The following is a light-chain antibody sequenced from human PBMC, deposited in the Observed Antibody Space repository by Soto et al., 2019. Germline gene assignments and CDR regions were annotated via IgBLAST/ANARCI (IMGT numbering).Light chain of an antibody. V-gene: IGKV3-11*01. CDR1: QSINKY. J-gene: IGKJ2*01. CDR3: QQRSNWLYT. Sequence: EIVLTQSPATLSLSPGERATLSCRASQSINKYLAWYQQRPGQPPRLLIYDSFNRATGIPARFSGSGSGTDFTLTIDGLEPEDFAIDYCQQRSNWLYTFGQGTKLEI. CDR2: DSF.